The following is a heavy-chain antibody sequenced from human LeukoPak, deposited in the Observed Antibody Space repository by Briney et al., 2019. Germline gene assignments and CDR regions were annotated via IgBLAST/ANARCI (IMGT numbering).Heavy chain of an antibody. J-gene: IGHJ1*01. CDR3: AREAYSSSWLPYFQH. Sequence: GGSLRLSCAASGFTFSSYAMHWVRQAPGKGLEWVAVISYDGSNKYYADSVKGRFTISRDNSKNTLYLQMNSLRAEDTAVYYCAREAYSSSWLPYFQHWGQGTLVTVSS. D-gene: IGHD6-13*01. V-gene: IGHV3-30-3*01. CDR2: ISYDGSNK. CDR1: GFTFSSYA.